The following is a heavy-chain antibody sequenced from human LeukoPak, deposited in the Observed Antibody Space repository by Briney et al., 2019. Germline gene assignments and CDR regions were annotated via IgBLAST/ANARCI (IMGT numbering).Heavy chain of an antibody. CDR1: GGSISSCF. CDR2: IYYSGST. D-gene: IGHD2/OR15-2a*01. CDR3: ARADLTGSNAFDI. Sequence: KPSETLSLTCTVSGGSISSCFWSWIRQPPGKGLEWIGYIYYSGSTNYNPSLKSRVTISVDTSKNQFSLKLSSVTAADTAVYYCARADLTGSNAFDIWGQGTMVTVSS. J-gene: IGHJ3*02. V-gene: IGHV4-59*01.